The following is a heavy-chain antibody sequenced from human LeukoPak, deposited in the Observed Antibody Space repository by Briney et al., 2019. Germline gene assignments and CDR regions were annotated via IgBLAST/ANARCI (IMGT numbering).Heavy chain of an antibody. Sequence: GGSLRLSCAASGFAFTSYWMHWVRQAPGKGLVWVSRVNGDGSTATYADSVKGRFTISRDNAKNTLYLQMNSLRAEDTAVYYCARPQHGDLYAFDVWGQGTMVTVSS. V-gene: IGHV3-74*01. CDR1: GFAFTSYW. J-gene: IGHJ3*01. CDR3: ARPQHGDLYAFDV. D-gene: IGHD4-17*01. CDR2: VNGDGSTA.